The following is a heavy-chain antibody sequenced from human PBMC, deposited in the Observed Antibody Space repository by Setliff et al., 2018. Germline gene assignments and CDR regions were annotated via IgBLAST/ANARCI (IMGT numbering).Heavy chain of an antibody. CDR1: GFTFRSYW. V-gene: IGHV3-7*01. CDR3: SRDLQGSGDYVVDY. D-gene: IGHD4-17*01. Sequence: PGGSLRLSCAASGFTFRSYWMSWVRQAPGKGLEWVANIKKDGSIKYYLDSVRGRFTISRDNAENSLTLQMNSLRVEDTAAYYCSRDLQGSGDYVVDYWGQGTLVTVSS. J-gene: IGHJ4*02. CDR2: IKKDGSIK.